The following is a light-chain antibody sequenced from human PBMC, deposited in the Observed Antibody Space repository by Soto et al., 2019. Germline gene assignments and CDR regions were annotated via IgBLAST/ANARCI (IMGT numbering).Light chain of an antibody. Sequence: DIQMTQSPSTLSASVGDRVTITCRASQSMSSWLAWHQQKPGKAPKVLIYKASSLESGVPPRFSGSGSGTEFTLPISSLQPDDDLTYYCQQYNKNQITFGQGTRLEIK. CDR3: QQYNKNQIT. J-gene: IGKJ5*01. CDR2: KAS. V-gene: IGKV1-5*03. CDR1: QSMSSW.